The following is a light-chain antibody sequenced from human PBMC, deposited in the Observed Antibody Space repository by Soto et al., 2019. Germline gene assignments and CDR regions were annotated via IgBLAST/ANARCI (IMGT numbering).Light chain of an antibody. CDR3: QQYGSSPPWT. J-gene: IGKJ1*01. CDR2: GAS. V-gene: IGKV3-20*01. CDR1: ESVSSSY. Sequence: EIVLTQSPGTLSLSPGETATLSCRASESVSSSYLAWYQQKPGQAPRLLIFGASSRATGTPDRFSGSGSGTDFTLTISRLEPEDFAVYYCQQYGSSPPWTFGQGTEVESK.